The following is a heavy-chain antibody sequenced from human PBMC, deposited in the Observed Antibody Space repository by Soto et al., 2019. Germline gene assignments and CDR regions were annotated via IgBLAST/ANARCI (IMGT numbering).Heavy chain of an antibody. J-gene: IGHJ4*02. Sequence: VGSLRLSCAASGFTFSSYAMHWVRQAPGKGLEWVAVISYDGNNKYYADSVKGRVTISRDNSKNTLYVQMNSLRGEDTAVYYCARGPSSLTRFDYWGQGTLVTVSS. CDR1: GFTFSSYA. CDR3: ARGPSSLTRFDY. CDR2: ISYDGNNK. D-gene: IGHD2-2*01. V-gene: IGHV3-30-3*01.